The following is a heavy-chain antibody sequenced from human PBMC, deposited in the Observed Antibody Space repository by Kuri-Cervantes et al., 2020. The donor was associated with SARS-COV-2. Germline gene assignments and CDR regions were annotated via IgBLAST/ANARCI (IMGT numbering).Heavy chain of an antibody. CDR2: IYASGTT. D-gene: IGHD2-2*02. J-gene: IGHJ4*02. V-gene: IGHV4-61*09. CDR1: GVSIGSGNYY. Sequence: SQTLSLTCAVSGVSIGSGNYYWTWIRLPAGKGLEWVGYIYASGTTYYNPSLESRVSISVDTSKNHFSLKLSSVTAADTAVYYCARDPDLGSYCSSTSCYTPPFDYWGQGTLVTVSS. CDR3: ARDPDLGSYCSSTSCYTPPFDY.